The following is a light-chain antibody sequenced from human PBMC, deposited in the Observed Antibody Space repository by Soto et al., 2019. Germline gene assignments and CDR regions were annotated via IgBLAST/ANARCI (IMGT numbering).Light chain of an antibody. J-gene: IGKJ2*01. V-gene: IGKV3-11*01. Sequence: EIVLTQSPATLSLSPGERTTLSCWASQSVGSYLGWYQHKPGQAPRLLIYDASNRAPGIPARFSGSGSGTDFTLTISSLEPDDFAVYDCQQRSNWPRGTFGQGTKLEIK. CDR3: QQRSNWPRGT. CDR1: QSVGSY. CDR2: DAS.